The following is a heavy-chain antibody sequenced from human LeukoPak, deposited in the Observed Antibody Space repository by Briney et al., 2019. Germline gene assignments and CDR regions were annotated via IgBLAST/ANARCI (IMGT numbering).Heavy chain of an antibody. CDR2: IHTSGST. CDR1: GGSISNYH. J-gene: IGHJ4*02. Sequence: SETLSLTCTVSGGSISNYHWSWIRQHAGKGLEWIGQIHTSGSTNYNPPLKSRVSMSIDTTEDQVSLTIRSVAAADTAFYYCARRDISSGWSFDYWGQGTLVTVSS. D-gene: IGHD6-19*01. CDR3: ARRDISSGWSFDY. V-gene: IGHV4-4*07.